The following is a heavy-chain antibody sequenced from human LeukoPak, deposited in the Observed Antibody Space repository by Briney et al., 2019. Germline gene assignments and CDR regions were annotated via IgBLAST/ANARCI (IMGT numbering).Heavy chain of an antibody. V-gene: IGHV1-2*02. D-gene: IGHD1-26*01. CDR1: GGTFSSYA. CDR2: INPNSGGT. J-gene: IGHJ4*02. Sequence: ASVKVSCKASGGTFSSYAISWVRQAPGQGLEWMGWINPNSGGTNYAQKFQGRVTMTRDTSISTVYMELSRLRSDDTAVYYCARDNGGESYYGYWGQGTLVPVSS. CDR3: ARDNGGESYYGY.